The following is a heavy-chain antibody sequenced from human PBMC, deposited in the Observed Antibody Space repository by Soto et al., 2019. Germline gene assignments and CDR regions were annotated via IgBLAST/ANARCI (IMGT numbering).Heavy chain of an antibody. CDR1: GFTVSSNY. Sequence: GGSLRLSCAASGFTVSSNYMSWVRQAPGKGLEWVSVIYSGGSTYYADSVKGRFTISRDNSKNTLYLQMNSLRAEDTAVYYCASVPTTPFGTPLYYFDYWGQGTLVTVSS. J-gene: IGHJ4*02. CDR2: IYSGGST. D-gene: IGHD3-16*01. CDR3: ASVPTTPFGTPLYYFDY. V-gene: IGHV3-66*01.